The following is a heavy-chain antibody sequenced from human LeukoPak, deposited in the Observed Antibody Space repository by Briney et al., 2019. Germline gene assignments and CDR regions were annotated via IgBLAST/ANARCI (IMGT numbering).Heavy chain of an antibody. CDR2: ISGSGGNT. Sequence: PRGSLRLSCAASGFTFSTYAMSWVRQAPGKGLEWVSGISGSGGNTYYADSVKGRFTISRDNSKNTLYLQMSSLRAEDTAVYYCAKTMGYCSTTSCSAYFDYWGQGTLVTVSS. CDR1: GFTFSTYA. CDR3: AKTMGYCSTTSCSAYFDY. V-gene: IGHV3-23*01. J-gene: IGHJ4*02. D-gene: IGHD2-2*01.